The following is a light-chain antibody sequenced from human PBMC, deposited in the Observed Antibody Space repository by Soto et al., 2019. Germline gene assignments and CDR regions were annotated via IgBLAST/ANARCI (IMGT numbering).Light chain of an antibody. J-gene: IGLJ1*01. CDR3: CSYAGSYTYV. Sequence: QSALTQPRSVSGSPGQSVTISCTGTGSDVGGYNYVSWYQQYPDKAPKVMTYDVTKRPAGVPDRFSGSKSGNTASLTISGLQADDEADYYCCSYAGSYTYVFGTGTKVTVL. CDR1: GSDVGGYNY. CDR2: DVT. V-gene: IGLV2-11*01.